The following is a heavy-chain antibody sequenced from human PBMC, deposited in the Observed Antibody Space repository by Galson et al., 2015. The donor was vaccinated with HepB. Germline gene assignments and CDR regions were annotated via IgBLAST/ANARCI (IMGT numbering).Heavy chain of an antibody. CDR2: ISYDGTKK. V-gene: IGHV3-30*04. Sequence: SLRLSCAASGFAFNSYVMHWVRQAPGKGLDWVALISYDGTKKYYADSVRGRFTISRDNSRNTLYLQANTLRADDTAVYYCASGTLFDYVWGSSLDFWGQGTLVTVSS. D-gene: IGHD3-16*01. CDR1: GFAFNSYV. J-gene: IGHJ4*02. CDR3: ASGTLFDYVWGSSLDF.